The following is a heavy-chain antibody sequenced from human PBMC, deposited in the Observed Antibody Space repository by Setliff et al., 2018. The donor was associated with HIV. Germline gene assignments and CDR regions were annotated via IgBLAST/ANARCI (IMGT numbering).Heavy chain of an antibody. Sequence: SETLSLTCRVSGGLMSGYFWSWVRQPPGKGLEWVAYIYYTGNINYNPSLKSRVTISVDTSKNQFSLKLTSVAAADTAVYYCARHSDIAPRRTYFDYWGQGTLVTVSS. J-gene: IGHJ4*02. CDR3: ARHSDIAPRRTYFDY. CDR2: IYYTGNI. D-gene: IGHD6-6*01. V-gene: IGHV4-59*08. CDR1: GGLMSGYF.